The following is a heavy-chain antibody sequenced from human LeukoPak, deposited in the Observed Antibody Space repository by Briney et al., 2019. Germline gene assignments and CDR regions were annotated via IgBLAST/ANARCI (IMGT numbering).Heavy chain of an antibody. CDR3: AKDGVGATSLDC. D-gene: IGHD1-26*01. CDR2: IWHDGSYE. CDR1: GFTFSRYG. Sequence: PGGSLRLSCAASGFTFSRYGMHGFRQAPGKGLGWVAVIWHDGSYEYYADSVKGRFTISRDSSKNTLFLQMNSLRAEDTAVYYCAKDGVGATSLDCWGQGTLVTVSS. J-gene: IGHJ4*02. V-gene: IGHV3-33*06.